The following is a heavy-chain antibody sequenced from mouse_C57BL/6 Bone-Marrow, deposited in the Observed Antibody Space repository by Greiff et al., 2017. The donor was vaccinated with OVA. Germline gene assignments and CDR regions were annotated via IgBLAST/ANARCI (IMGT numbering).Heavy chain of an antibody. V-gene: IGHV1-81*01. CDR2: IYPRSGNT. Sequence: QVQLKQSGAELARPGASVKLSCKASGYTFTSYGISWVKQRTGQGLEWIGEIYPRSGNTYYNEKFKGKATLTADKSSSTAYMELRSLTSEDSAVYFCVYSNLWAMDYWGQGTSVTVSS. D-gene: IGHD2-5*01. J-gene: IGHJ4*01. CDR1: GYTFTSYG. CDR3: VYSNLWAMDY.